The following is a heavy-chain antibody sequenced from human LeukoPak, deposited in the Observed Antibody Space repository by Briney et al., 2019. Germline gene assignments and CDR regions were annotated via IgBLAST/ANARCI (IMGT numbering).Heavy chain of an antibody. D-gene: IGHD6-13*01. CDR1: AFTFSNYA. V-gene: IGHV3-23*01. CDR2: ISGGGVST. Sequence: GGSLRLSCAASAFTFSNYAMSWVRQAPGKGLEWVSAISGGGVSTYYADSVGGRFTISRDNSKNTLYLQMNSLRAEDTAVYYCAWILTAAGTRYWGQGTLVTVSS. J-gene: IGHJ4*02. CDR3: AWILTAAGTRY.